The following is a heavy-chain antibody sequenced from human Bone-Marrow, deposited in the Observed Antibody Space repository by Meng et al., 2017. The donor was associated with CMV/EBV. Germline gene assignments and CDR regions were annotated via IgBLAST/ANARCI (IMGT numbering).Heavy chain of an antibody. CDR3: ARDLLGFNGMDV. D-gene: IGHD2/OR15-2a*01. Sequence: SETLSLTCAVYGGSFSGYYWSWIRQPPGKGLEWSGEINHSGSTNYNPSLKSRVTISVDTSKNQFSLKLSSVTAADTAVYYCARDLLGFNGMDVWGQGTTVTVAS. V-gene: IGHV4-34*01. CDR1: GGSFSGYY. CDR2: INHSGST. J-gene: IGHJ6*02.